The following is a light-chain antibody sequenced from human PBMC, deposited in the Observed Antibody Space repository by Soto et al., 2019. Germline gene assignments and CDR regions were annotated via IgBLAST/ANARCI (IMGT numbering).Light chain of an antibody. Sequence: DIVMTQSPLSLPVTPGEPASISCRSSQSLLHSNGYNYLDWYLQKPGQSPHLLIYLGSNRASGVPDRFSGSGSGTDITLKISRVEAEDVGVYYCMQALQTPWTFGQGTKVEIK. V-gene: IGKV2-28*01. J-gene: IGKJ1*01. CDR1: QSLLHSNGYNY. CDR2: LGS. CDR3: MQALQTPWT.